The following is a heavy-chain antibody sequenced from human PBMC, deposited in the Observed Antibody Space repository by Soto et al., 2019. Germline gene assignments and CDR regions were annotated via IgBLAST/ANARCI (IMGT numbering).Heavy chain of an antibody. J-gene: IGHJ4*02. D-gene: IGHD6-13*01. CDR1: GFTFSSYA. Sequence: EVQLLESGGGLVQPGGSLRLSCAASGFTFSSYAMSWGRQTPGKGLEWVSAITSRGDNTYYADSVKGRFTISRDNSKNTLYLQMDTLRVDDTAVYYCAKRGGSSCLDSWGQGTLVTVSS. CDR2: ITSRGDNT. CDR3: AKRGGSSCLDS. V-gene: IGHV3-23*01.